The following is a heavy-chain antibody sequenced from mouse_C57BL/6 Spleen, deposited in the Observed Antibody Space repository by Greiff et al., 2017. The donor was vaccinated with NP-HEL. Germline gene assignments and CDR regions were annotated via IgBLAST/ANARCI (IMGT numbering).Heavy chain of an antibody. V-gene: IGHV2-2*01. Sequence: QVQLKESGPGLVQPSPSLSITCTASGFSLTSYGVHWVRQSPGKGLEWLGVIWSGGSTDYNAAFISRLSIRKDNSKSQVFFKMNSLKADDTAVYYCARSYDPYAMDYWGQGTSVTVSS. CDR2: IWSGGST. J-gene: IGHJ4*01. D-gene: IGHD2-3*01. CDR3: ARSYDPYAMDY. CDR1: GFSLTSYG.